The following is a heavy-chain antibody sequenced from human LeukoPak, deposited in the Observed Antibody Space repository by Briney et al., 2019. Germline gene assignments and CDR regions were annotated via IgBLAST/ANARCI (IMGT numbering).Heavy chain of an antibody. CDR3: ARDHYGSGSTLDY. CDR2: SYYRSKWYN. CDR1: GDSVSSNSAA. V-gene: IGHV6-1*01. D-gene: IGHD3-10*01. J-gene: IGHJ4*02. Sequence: SQTLSLTCAIPGDSVSSNSAAWNWIRQSPSRGLEWLGRSYYRSKWYNDYAESVKSRITINPDTSKNQFSLQLRSVTPEDTAVYYCARDHYGSGSTLDYWGQGILVTVSS.